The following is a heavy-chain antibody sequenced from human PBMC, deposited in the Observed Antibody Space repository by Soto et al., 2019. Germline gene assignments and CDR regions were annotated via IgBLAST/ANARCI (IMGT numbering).Heavy chain of an antibody. V-gene: IGHV4-59*01. J-gene: IGHJ6*03. Sequence: LSLTCTVSGGFISSYYWSWIRQPPGKGLEWIGYIYYSGSTNYNPSLKSRVTISVDTSKNQFSLKLSSVTAADTAVYYCARTNGLGSGRYYYNYTDFCCKGTSGTLSS. CDR1: GGFISSYY. CDR3: ARTNGLGSGRYYYNYTDF. CDR2: IYYSGST. D-gene: IGHD3-10*01.